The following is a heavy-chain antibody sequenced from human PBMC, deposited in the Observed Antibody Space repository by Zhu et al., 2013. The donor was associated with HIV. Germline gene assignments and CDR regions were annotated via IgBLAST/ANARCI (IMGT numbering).Heavy chain of an antibody. J-gene: IGHJ5*02. Sequence: QVQLVQSGAEVKKPGASVRVSCESSGYTFADYFIHWVRQAPGQGPEWMGEINANTGATMYAPKFQGRVAMTRDTSSTTSYMDLNRLISDDTAVYSCARERIGCSGSNCYFDAWGQGSLVTASS. CDR1: GYTFADYF. CDR2: INANTGAT. CDR3: ARERIGCSGSNCYFDA. V-gene: IGHV1-2*02. D-gene: IGHD2-15*01.